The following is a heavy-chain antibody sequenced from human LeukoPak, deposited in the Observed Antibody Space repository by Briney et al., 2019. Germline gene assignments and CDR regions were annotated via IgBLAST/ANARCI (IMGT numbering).Heavy chain of an antibody. CDR1: GGSISGYY. D-gene: IGHD1-26*01. Sequence: SETLSLTCTVSGGSISGYYWSWIRQPPGKGLEWIGYIYYSGSTNYNPSLKSRVTISVDTSKNQFSLKLSSVTAADTAVYYCARGREWEPKVFDYWGQGTLVTVSS. V-gene: IGHV4-59*01. CDR3: ARGREWEPKVFDY. J-gene: IGHJ4*02. CDR2: IYYSGST.